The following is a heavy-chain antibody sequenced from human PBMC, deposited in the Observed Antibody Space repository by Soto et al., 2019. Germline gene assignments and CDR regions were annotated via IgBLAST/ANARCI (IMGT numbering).Heavy chain of an antibody. D-gene: IGHD3-9*01. CDR2: ISYDGSNK. Sequence: QVQLVESGGGVVQPGRSLRLSCAASGFTFSSYDMHWVRQAPGKGLEWVAVISYDGSNKYYADSVKVRFTISRDNSKNTLYLQMNSLRAEDTAVYYCAITYYDILTGSGAYDYWGQGTLVTVSS. V-gene: IGHV3-30*03. CDR3: AITYYDILTGSGAYDY. CDR1: GFTFSSYD. J-gene: IGHJ4*02.